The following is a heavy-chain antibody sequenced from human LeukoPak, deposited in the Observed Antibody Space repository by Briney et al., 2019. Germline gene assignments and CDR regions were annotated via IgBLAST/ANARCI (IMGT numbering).Heavy chain of an antibody. CDR3: VRRGSNYPYYMDV. Sequence: PGGSLRLSCAASGFTFSSYDMSWVRQAPGKGLEWVSVISASGRNTYYSESAKGRLTISRDNSKNTLYLQMSSLRAEDTAVYYCVRRGSNYPYYMDVWGKGTTVTVSS. V-gene: IGHV3-23*01. CDR1: GFTFSSYD. CDR2: ISASGRNT. J-gene: IGHJ6*03.